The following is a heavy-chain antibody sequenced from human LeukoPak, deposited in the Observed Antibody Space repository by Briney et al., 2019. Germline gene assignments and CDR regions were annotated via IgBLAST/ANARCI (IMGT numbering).Heavy chain of an antibody. CDR3: ARGQYYDFWSGYYEGRIDY. Sequence: GGSLRLSCAASGFTFSSYGMHWVRQAPGKGLEWVAVIWYDGSNKYYADSVKGRFTISRDNSKNTLYRQMNSLRAEDTAVYYCARGQYYDFWSGYYEGRIDYWGQGTLVTVSS. J-gene: IGHJ4*02. CDR2: IWYDGSNK. CDR1: GFTFSSYG. V-gene: IGHV3-33*01. D-gene: IGHD3-3*01.